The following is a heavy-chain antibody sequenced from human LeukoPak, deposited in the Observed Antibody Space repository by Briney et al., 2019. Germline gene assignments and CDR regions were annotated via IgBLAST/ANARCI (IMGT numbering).Heavy chain of an antibody. CDR2: IYYSGST. J-gene: IGHJ4*02. CDR1: GGSVSSGSYY. CDR3: ARGGNYDYVWGSYRPYYFDY. V-gene: IGHV4-61*01. Sequence: SETLSLTCTVSGGSVSSGSYYWSWIRQPPGKGLEWIGYIYYSGSTNYNPSLKSRVTISVDTSKNQFSLKLSSVTAADTAVYYCARGGNYDYVWGSYRPYYFDYWGQGTLVTVSS. D-gene: IGHD3-16*02.